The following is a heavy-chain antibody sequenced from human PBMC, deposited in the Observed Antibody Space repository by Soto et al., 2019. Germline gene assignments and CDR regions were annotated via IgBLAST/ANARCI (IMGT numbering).Heavy chain of an antibody. V-gene: IGHV1-69*06. D-gene: IGHD3-22*01. CDR3: ARAVDYYDSSGSRIYYFDY. Sequence: PSVKVSCKASGGTFSSYAISWVRQAPGQGLEWMGGIIPIFGTANYAQKFQGRVTITADKSTSTAYMELSSLRSEDTAVYYCARAVDYYDSSGSRIYYFDYWGQGTLVTVSS. CDR2: IIPIFGTA. CDR1: GGTFSSYA. J-gene: IGHJ4*02.